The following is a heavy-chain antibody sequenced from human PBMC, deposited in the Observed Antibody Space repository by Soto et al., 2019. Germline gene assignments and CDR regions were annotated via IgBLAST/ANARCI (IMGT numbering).Heavy chain of an antibody. CDR2: INAGNGNT. D-gene: IGHD2-2*01. V-gene: IGHV1-3*01. Sequence: QVQLVQSGAEVKKPGASVKVSCKASGYTCTSYAMHWVRQAPGQRLEWMGWINAGNGNTKYSQKFQGRVTITRDTSASTAYMELSSLRSEDTAVYYCAAVRYASSPYYYYGMDVWGQGTTVTVSS. CDR1: GYTCTSYA. CDR3: AAVRYASSPYYYYGMDV. J-gene: IGHJ6*02.